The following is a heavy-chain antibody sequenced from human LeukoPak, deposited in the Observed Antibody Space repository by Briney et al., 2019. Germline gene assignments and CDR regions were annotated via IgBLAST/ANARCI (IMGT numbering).Heavy chain of an antibody. J-gene: IGHJ4*02. CDR2: IGTHNGNT. D-gene: IGHD2-21*01. V-gene: IGHV1-18*01. CDR1: GYTFTTYG. Sequence: ASVKVSCKASGYTFTTYGISRVRQAPGQGLEWMGWIGTHNGNTNYAQKLQGRVSMTTDTATSTAYMELTSLTSDDTAVYYCARDLGVSDYFDYWGQGTLVIVSS. CDR3: ARDLGVSDYFDY.